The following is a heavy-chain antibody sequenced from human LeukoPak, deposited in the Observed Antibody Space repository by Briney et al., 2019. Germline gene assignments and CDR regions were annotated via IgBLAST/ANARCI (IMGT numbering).Heavy chain of an antibody. CDR3: AKDRAVLTNYYDSSGYDY. CDR1: GFTFSDYY. D-gene: IGHD3-22*01. CDR2: ISGSGGST. Sequence: PGGSLRLSCAASGFTFSDYYMSWIRQAPGKGLEWISAISGSGGSTYYADSVKGRFTISRDDSKNTLYLQMNSLRAEDTAVYYCAKDRAVLTNYYDSSGYDYWGQGTLVTVSS. J-gene: IGHJ4*02. V-gene: IGHV3-23*01.